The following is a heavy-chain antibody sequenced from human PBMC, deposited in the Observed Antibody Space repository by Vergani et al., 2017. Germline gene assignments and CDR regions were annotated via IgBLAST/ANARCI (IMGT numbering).Heavy chain of an antibody. Sequence: EVQLVESGGGLVQPGGSLRLSCAASGFTFSSYSMNWVRQAPGKGLEWVSDISSSSSTIYYADSVKGRFTITRDNAKNSLYLQMNSLRAEDTAVYYCARDRYGDYAYYYYYGMDVWGQXP. D-gene: IGHD4-17*01. CDR3: ARDRYGDYAYYYYYGMDV. CDR1: GFTFSSYS. CDR2: ISSSSSTI. V-gene: IGHV3-48*01. J-gene: IGHJ6*02.